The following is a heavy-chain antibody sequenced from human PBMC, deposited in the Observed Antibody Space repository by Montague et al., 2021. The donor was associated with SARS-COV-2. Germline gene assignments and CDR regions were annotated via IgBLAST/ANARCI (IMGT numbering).Heavy chain of an antibody. V-gene: IGHV4-34*01. J-gene: IGHJ4*02. D-gene: IGHD3-3*01. CDR2: INHSGST. Sequence: SETLSLTCAVYGGSFSGYYWSWIRQPPGKGLEWIGEINHSGSTNYNPSLKSRVTISVDTSKNQFSLKLSSVTAADTAVYYCARKASRGITNVGVVTASYYCDYWGQGTLVTVSS. CDR1: GGSFSGYY. CDR3: ARKASRGITNVGVVTASYYCDY.